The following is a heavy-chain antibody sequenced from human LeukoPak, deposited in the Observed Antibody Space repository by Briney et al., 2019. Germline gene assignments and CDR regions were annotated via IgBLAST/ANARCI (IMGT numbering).Heavy chain of an antibody. J-gene: IGHJ4*02. CDR3: ARLITFYYDSSGYADY. D-gene: IGHD3-22*01. Sequence: PSETLSLXRTVSGGSISSYYWSWIRQPPGKGLEWIGYIYYSGSTNYNPSLKSRVTISVDTSKNQFSLKLSSVTAADTAVYYCARLITFYYDSSGYADYWGQGTLVTVSS. CDR1: GGSISSYY. CDR2: IYYSGST. V-gene: IGHV4-59*01.